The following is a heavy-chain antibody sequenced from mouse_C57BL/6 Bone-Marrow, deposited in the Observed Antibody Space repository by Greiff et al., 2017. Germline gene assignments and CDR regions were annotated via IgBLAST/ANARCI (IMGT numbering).Heavy chain of an antibody. D-gene: IGHD2-2*01. CDR3: ARCRIYYGYAWFAY. CDR2: IHPNSGST. V-gene: IGHV1-64*01. J-gene: IGHJ3*01. CDR1: GYTFTSYW. Sequence: QVQLQQPGAELVKPGASVKLSCKASGYTFTSYWMHWVKQRPGQGLEWIGMIHPNSGSTNYNETFKSKATLTVDKSSSTAYMQLSSLTSEDSAVYYCARCRIYYGYAWFAYWGQGTLVTVSA.